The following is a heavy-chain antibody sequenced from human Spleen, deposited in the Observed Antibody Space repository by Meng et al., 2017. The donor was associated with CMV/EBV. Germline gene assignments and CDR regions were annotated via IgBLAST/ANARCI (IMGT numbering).Heavy chain of an antibody. V-gene: IGHV3-7*01. J-gene: IGHJ4*02. CDR2: IKRDGSER. CDR1: GFTFSNYW. Sequence: GESLKISCEASGFTFSNYWMSWVRQAPGKGLEWVANIKRDGSERNYVDSVKGRFTISRDNAENSLYLQMNRLRAEDTAVYYCARDLRWLQYPSFDYWGQGTLVTVSS. D-gene: IGHD5-24*01. CDR3: ARDLRWLQYPSFDY.